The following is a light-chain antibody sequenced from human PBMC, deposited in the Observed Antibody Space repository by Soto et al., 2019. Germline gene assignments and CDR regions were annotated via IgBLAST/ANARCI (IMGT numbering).Light chain of an antibody. CDR1: QGISSY. V-gene: IGKV1-9*01. J-gene: IGKJ5*01. Sequence: DIQLTQSPSFLSASVGDIVTMTCRASQGISSYLAWYQQKPGKAPKLLIYAASTLQSGVPSRFSGSGSGTEFTLTISSLQPEDFATYYCQQLNSYAITFGQGTRLEIK. CDR3: QQLNSYAIT. CDR2: AAS.